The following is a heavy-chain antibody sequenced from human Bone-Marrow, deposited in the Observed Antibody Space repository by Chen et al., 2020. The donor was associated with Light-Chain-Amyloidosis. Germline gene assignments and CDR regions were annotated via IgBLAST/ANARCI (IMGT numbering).Heavy chain of an antibody. D-gene: IGHD2-2*01. Sequence: QVQLQESGPGLVKPSETLSLTCTVSGYSISSGYYWGWIRQPPGKGLEWIGSIYHSGSTYYNPSLKSRVTMSVDTSKNQFSRKLSSVTAADTAMYFCTRAWRSTSDGRHDAFDIWGQGTMVTVSS. J-gene: IGHJ3*02. CDR2: IYHSGST. CDR1: GYSISSGYY. V-gene: IGHV4-38-2*02. CDR3: TRAWRSTSDGRHDAFDI.